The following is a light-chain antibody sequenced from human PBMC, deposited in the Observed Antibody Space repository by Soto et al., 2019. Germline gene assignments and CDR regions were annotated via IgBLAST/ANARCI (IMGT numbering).Light chain of an antibody. J-gene: IGLJ2*01. CDR1: SSNIGAGYD. Sequence: QSVLTQPPSVSGAPGQRVTISCTGSSSNIGAGYDVHWYQQLPGTAPKLLISGNNNRPSGVPDRFSGSKSGASASLAITGLQADDEADYYCQSYDSSLSASGVFGGGTKLTVL. CDR2: GNN. V-gene: IGLV1-40*01. CDR3: QSYDSSLSASGV.